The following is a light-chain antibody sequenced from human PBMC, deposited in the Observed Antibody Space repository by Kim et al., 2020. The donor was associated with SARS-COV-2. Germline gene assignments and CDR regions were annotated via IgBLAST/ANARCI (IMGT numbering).Light chain of an antibody. Sequence: SYELTQPPSLSVSPGQTANITCTGDELGNKYVSWYHQKPGQSPVLVIYQDYRRPSGIPERFSGSNSGNTATLTISGAQTMDEADYYCQAWDSYIVVFGGGTQLTVL. CDR1: ELGNKY. CDR2: QDY. V-gene: IGLV3-1*01. J-gene: IGLJ2*01. CDR3: QAWDSYIVV.